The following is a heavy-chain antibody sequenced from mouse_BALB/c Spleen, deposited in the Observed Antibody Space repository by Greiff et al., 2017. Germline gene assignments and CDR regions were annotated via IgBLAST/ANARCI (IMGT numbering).Heavy chain of an antibody. CDR2: IWSGGST. D-gene: IGHD1-1*01. CDR1: GFSLTSYG. Sequence: VMLVESGPVLVQPSQSLSITCTVSGFSLTSYGVHWVRQSPGKGLEWLGVIWSGGSTDYNAAFISRLSISKDNSKSQVFFKMNSLQADDPAIYYCARNPYYYGSSSWYFDVWGAGTTVTVSS. J-gene: IGHJ1*01. V-gene: IGHV2-4-1*01. CDR3: ARNPYYYGSSSWYFDV.